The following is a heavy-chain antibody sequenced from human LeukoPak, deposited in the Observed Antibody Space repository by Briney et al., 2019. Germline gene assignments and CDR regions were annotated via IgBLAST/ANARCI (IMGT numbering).Heavy chain of an antibody. CDR3: TKGGPYYYYYMDV. CDR1: GFTFSTYS. Sequence: PGGSLRLSCGASGFTFSTYSMNWVRQAPGKGLEWVSYISSSSSTIYYADSVKGRFTVSRDKVKNSLYLQMNSLRAEDTAVYYCTKGGPYYYYYMDVWGKGTTVTVSS. CDR2: ISSSSSTI. J-gene: IGHJ6*03. V-gene: IGHV3-48*01.